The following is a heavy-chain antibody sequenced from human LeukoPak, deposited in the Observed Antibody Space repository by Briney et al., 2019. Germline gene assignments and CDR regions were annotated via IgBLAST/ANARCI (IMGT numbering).Heavy chain of an antibody. CDR2: INQGGSDK. D-gene: IGHD2/OR15-2a*01. CDR1: GFSFSTYP. V-gene: IGHV3-7*04. CDR3: ARGQSYNIY. J-gene: IGHJ4*02. Sequence: GGSLRLSCAASGFSFSTYPMTWARQAPGKGLEYVANINQGGSDKYYVDSVKGRFTISRDNAENSLYLQMNSLRAEDTAVYYCARGQSYNIYWGQGTLVTVSS.